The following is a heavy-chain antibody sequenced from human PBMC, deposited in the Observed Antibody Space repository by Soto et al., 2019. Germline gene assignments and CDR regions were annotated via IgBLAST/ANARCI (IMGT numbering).Heavy chain of an antibody. CDR1: GGSFSGYY. Sequence: SETLSLTCAVYGGSFSGYYWSWIRQPPGKGLEWIGEINHSGSTHYNPSLKSRVTISEDTSENQFSLKRSSVTAADTAVYYCARGGPNFDYWGQGTLVTVSS. CDR3: ARGGPNFDY. CDR2: INHSGST. J-gene: IGHJ4*02. V-gene: IGHV4-34*01.